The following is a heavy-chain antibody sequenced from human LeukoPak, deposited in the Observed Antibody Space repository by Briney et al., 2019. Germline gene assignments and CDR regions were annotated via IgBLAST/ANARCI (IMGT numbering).Heavy chain of an antibody. CDR3: ARGGSVPAGYYYYYYYMDV. CDR1: GGFFSGYY. CDR2: INHSGST. V-gene: IGHV4-34*01. D-gene: IGHD2-2*01. Sequence: SETLSLTCAVYGGFFSGYYWSWIRQPPGKGLEWIGEINHSGSTNYNPSLKSRVTISVDTSKNQFSLKLSSVTAADTAVYYCARGGSVPAGYYYYYYYMDVWGKGTTVTVSS. J-gene: IGHJ6*03.